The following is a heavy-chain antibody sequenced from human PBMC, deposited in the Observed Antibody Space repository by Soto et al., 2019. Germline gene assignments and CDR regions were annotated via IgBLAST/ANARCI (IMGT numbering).Heavy chain of an antibody. CDR2: IYYSGST. J-gene: IGHJ5*02. CDR3: AREVGLYNWNDWFDP. Sequence: NPSETLSLTCTVSGGSISSGGYYWSWIRQHPGKGLEWIGYIYYSGSTYYNPSLKSRVTISVDTSKNQFSLKLSSVTAADTAVYYCAREVGLYNWNDWFDPWGQGTLVTVSS. D-gene: IGHD1-20*01. CDR1: GGSISSGGYY. V-gene: IGHV4-31*03.